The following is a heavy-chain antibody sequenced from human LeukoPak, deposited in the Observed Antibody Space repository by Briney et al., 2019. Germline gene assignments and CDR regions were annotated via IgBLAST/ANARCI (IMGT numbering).Heavy chain of an antibody. D-gene: IGHD5/OR15-5a*01. J-gene: IGHJ4*02. CDR3: ARGSYSVYIFDY. Sequence: ASVKVSCKASGGIFSSYVINWVRQAPGQGLEWMGRIIPMFGATNYAQKFQGRVTVTTDEAPSTALLELSSLRSADTADYYVARGSYSVYIFDYGGQGTLVTVSS. CDR2: IIPMFGAT. V-gene: IGHV1-69*05. CDR1: GGIFSSYV.